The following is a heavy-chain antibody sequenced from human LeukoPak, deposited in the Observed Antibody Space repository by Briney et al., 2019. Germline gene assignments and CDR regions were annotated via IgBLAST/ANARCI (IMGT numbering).Heavy chain of an antibody. V-gene: IGHV1-18*01. D-gene: IGHD4-23*01. CDR2: ISAYNGNT. CDR1: GYTFTSYD. CDR3: ASVPMYSGTVFDY. J-gene: IGHJ4*02. Sequence: GASVRVSCKASGYTFTSYDINWVRQATGQGLEWMGWISAYNGNTNYAQKLQGRVTMTTDTSTSTAYMELRSLRSDDTAVYYCASVPMYSGTVFDYWGQGTLVTVSS.